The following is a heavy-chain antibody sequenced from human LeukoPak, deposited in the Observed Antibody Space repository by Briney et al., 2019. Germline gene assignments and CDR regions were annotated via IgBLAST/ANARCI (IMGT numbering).Heavy chain of an antibody. Sequence: GRSLRLSCAASGFTFSSYAMHWVRQAPGKGLERVAVISYDGSNKYYADSVKGRFTISRDNSKNTLYLQMNSLRAEDTAVYYCARGRADFWSGYGMDVWGQGTTVTVSS. CDR1: GFTFSSYA. CDR2: ISYDGSNK. D-gene: IGHD3-3*01. CDR3: ARGRADFWSGYGMDV. V-gene: IGHV3-30-3*01. J-gene: IGHJ6*02.